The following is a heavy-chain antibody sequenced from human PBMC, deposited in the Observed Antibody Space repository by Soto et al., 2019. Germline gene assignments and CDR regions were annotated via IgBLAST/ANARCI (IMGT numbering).Heavy chain of an antibody. CDR1: GFTFSSYG. V-gene: IGHV3-30*18. CDR2: ISYDGSNK. CDR3: AKDLDNWNPHAFDY. Sequence: PGGSLRLSCAASGFTFSSYGMHWVRQAPGKGLEWVAVISYDGSNKYYADSVKGRFTISRDNSKNTLYLQMNSLRAEDTAVYYCAKDLDNWNPHAFDYWGQGTLVTVSS. D-gene: IGHD1-20*01. J-gene: IGHJ4*02.